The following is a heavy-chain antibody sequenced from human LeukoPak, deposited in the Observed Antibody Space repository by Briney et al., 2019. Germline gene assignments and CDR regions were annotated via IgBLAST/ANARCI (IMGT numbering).Heavy chain of an antibody. CDR1: GGSISSDTYY. CDR2: IYYSGNT. V-gene: IGHV4-39*01. Sequence: EASETLSLTCTVSGGSISSDTYYWGWIRQPPGKGLEWIGCIYYSGNTYYNPSLKSRVTLSVDTSKNQFSLKLSSVTAADTAVYYCASTPHSSGWYIAPYWGQGTLVSVSS. J-gene: IGHJ4*02. CDR3: ASTPHSSGWYIAPY. D-gene: IGHD6-13*01.